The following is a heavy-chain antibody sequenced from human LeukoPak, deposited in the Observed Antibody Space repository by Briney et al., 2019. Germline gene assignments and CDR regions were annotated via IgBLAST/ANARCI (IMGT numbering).Heavy chain of an antibody. CDR2: ISGGGGST. CDR3: AKEGSYYDILTGYYMRGYFDY. CDR1: GFTFSSSA. D-gene: IGHD3-9*01. J-gene: IGHJ4*02. Sequence: GGSLRLSCAASGFTFSSSAMSWVRQAPGKGLEWVSGISGGGGSTYYADSVKGRFTVSRDNSKNTLYLQMNSVRAEDTAVYYCAKEGSYYDILTGYYMRGYFDYWGQGTLVTVSS. V-gene: IGHV3-23*01.